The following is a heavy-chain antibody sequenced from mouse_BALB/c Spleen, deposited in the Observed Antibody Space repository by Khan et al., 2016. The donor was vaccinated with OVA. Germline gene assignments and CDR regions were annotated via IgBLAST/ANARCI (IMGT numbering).Heavy chain of an antibody. CDR2: ISYGGST. J-gene: IGHJ4*01. V-gene: IGHV3-2*02. CDR1: GYSITSDYA. D-gene: IGHD1-1*01. CDR3: ARKNYYGYAMDY. Sequence: VQLKESGPGLVKPSQSLSLTCTVTGYSITSDYAWDWIRQFPGNKLEWMGYISYGGSTSYNPSLKSRISITRDTSKNQLFLQLNSVTTEDTATDYCARKNYYGYAMDYWGQGTSVTVSS.